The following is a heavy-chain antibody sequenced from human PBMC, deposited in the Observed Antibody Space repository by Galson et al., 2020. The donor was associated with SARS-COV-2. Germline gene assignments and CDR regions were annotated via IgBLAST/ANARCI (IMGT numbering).Heavy chain of an antibody. CDR2: IYWDDET. J-gene: IGHJ5*02. CDR1: GFSLTTGGVG. CDR3: ALHMAPRWFDP. Sequence: SGPTLVKPTHTLTLTCSFSGFSLTTGGVGVGWIRQTPGKALEWHTLIYWDDETRYNPSLKTRITTTKDTSKNQVILKLSNVQPVDTGTYFCALHMAPRWFDPWGPGTQVVVSP. V-gene: IGHV2-5*02.